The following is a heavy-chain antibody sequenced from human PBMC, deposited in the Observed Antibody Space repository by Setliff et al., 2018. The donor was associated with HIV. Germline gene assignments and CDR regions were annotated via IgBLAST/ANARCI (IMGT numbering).Heavy chain of an antibody. CDR1: RFDFNNYW. Sequence: PGGSLRLSCAAPRFDFNNYWMCWVRQAPGKGLEWVANIGQDGGERNYADSVKGRFTISRDNAKNSMDLQRNSLRAEDTAIYYCARKLRPGHGVDVWGQGTTVTVSS. CDR3: ARKLRPGHGVDV. V-gene: IGHV3-7*01. D-gene: IGHD3-10*01. J-gene: IGHJ6*02. CDR2: IGQDGGER.